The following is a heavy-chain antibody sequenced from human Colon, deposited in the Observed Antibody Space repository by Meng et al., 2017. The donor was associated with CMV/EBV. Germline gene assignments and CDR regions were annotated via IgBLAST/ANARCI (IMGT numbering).Heavy chain of an antibody. CDR1: GFTVSSTH. CDR3: ARGYSGTSS. Sequence: GEPGGDLVHPGGSRGLAFAALGFTVSSTHMSWVRQAPGKGLEFVSVLYIGGTTFYADSVKGRFTISRDNSKNTLYLQMNSLSAEDTAVYYCARGYSGTSSWGQGTLVTVSS. D-gene: IGHD1-26*01. CDR2: LYIGGTT. V-gene: IGHV3-66*01. J-gene: IGHJ4*02.